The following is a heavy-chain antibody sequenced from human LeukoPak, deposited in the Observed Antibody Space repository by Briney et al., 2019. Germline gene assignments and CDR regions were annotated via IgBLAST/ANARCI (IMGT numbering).Heavy chain of an antibody. CDR1: GGTFSSYA. Sequence: SVKVSCKASGGTFSSYAISWVRQAPGQGLEWMGGIIPIFGTANYAQKFQGRVTITADESTSTAYMELSSLRSEDTAVYYCARGAPRGDGLENDFWSGYSTYYYYYGMDVWGQGTTVTVSS. J-gene: IGHJ6*02. D-gene: IGHD3-3*01. CDR2: IIPIFGTA. V-gene: IGHV1-69*13. CDR3: ARGAPRGDGLENDFWSGYSTYYYYYGMDV.